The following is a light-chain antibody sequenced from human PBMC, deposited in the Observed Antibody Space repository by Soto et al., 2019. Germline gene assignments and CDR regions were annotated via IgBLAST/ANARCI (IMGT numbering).Light chain of an antibody. CDR3: AVWDDSLNGVV. CDR1: SSNIGSNT. V-gene: IGLV1-44*01. CDR2: ANH. J-gene: IGLJ2*01. Sequence: QLVLTQPPSASETPGQTVTISCSGSSSNIGSNTVNWYQQVPGTAPKLLMYANHYRPSGVPDRFSGSKSGTSGSLAISGLQSEDEGDYFCAVWDDSLNGVVFGGGTKLTVL.